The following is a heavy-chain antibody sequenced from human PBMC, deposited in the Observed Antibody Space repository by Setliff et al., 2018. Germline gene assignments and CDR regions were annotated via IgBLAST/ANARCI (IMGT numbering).Heavy chain of an antibody. Sequence: PGGSLRLSCAASGFTFSGSAMHWVRQASGKGLEWVGRIRSKTSGFATAYSASVKGRFTISRDDSMNTAYLQMDSLRTEDTAVYYCARSAVAVPGQFYFDNWGQGTQVTVSS. V-gene: IGHV3-73*01. CDR1: GFTFSGSA. J-gene: IGHJ4*02. CDR3: ARSAVAVPGQFYFDN. CDR2: IRSKTSGFAT. D-gene: IGHD6-19*01.